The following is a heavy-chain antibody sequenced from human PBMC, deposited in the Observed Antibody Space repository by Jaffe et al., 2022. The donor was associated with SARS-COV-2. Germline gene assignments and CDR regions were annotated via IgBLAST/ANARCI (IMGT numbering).Heavy chain of an antibody. CDR3: AKDYRGDGYFMDV. Sequence: ELQLVESGGGLVQPGGSLRLSCAASGFTFSSHAVSWVRQAPGKGLEWVSVISGSGDNTYYADSVKGRFTISRDNSKNTLYLQVKSLRVEDTAVYYCAKDYRGDGYFMDVWGKGTTVTVSS. CDR2: ISGSGDNT. CDR1: GFTFSSHA. V-gene: IGHV3-23*04. D-gene: IGHD3-16*01. J-gene: IGHJ6*03.